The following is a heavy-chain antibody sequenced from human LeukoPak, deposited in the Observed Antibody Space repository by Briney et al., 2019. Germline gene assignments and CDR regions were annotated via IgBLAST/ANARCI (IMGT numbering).Heavy chain of an antibody. D-gene: IGHD6-19*01. Sequence: SETLSLTCTVSGGSISSYYWSWIRQPPGKGLEWIGYIYYSGSTNYNPSLKSRVTISVDTSKNQFSLKLSSVTAADTAVYYCARVANSGIAVAGTLLHYYYYMDVWGKGTTVTISS. CDR3: ARVANSGIAVAGTLLHYYYYMDV. V-gene: IGHV4-59*01. CDR2: IYYSGST. J-gene: IGHJ6*03. CDR1: GGSISSYY.